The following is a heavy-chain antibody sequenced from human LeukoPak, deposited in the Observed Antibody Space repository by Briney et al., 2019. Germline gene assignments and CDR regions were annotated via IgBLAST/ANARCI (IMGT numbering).Heavy chain of an antibody. CDR3: ARASYDFWSHYYYYMDV. J-gene: IGHJ6*03. Sequence: PGGSLRLSCAASGFTFSSYSMNWVRQAPGKGLEWVSYISSSSSTIYYADSVKGRFTISRDNAKNSLYLQMNSLRAEDTAVYYCARASYDFWSHYYYYMDVWGKGTTVTVSS. CDR1: GFTFSSYS. CDR2: ISSSSSTI. D-gene: IGHD3-3*01. V-gene: IGHV3-48*01.